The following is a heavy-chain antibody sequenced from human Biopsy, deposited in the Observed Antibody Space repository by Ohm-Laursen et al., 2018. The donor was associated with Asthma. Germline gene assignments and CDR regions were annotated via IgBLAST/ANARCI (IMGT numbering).Heavy chain of an antibody. J-gene: IGHJ2*01. CDR3: ARAVSSSSYWYSDL. V-gene: IGHV4-39*02. CDR2: IYYSGRT. CDR1: GDAMSTSGSH. Sequence: SDTLSLTCIVSGDAMSTSGSHWGWIRQSPGKGLEWIGSIYYSGRTYYNPSLESRVTISADTSKNHFSLKVTSVTAADTAVYYCARAVSSSSYWYSDLWGRGDLVTVSS. D-gene: IGHD6-6*01.